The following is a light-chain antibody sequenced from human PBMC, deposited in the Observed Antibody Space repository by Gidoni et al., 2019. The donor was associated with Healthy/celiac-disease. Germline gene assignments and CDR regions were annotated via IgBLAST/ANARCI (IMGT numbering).Light chain of an antibody. J-gene: IGKJ1*01. CDR1: QSVSSSY. Sequence: EIVLTQSPGTLSLSPGERATLSCRASQSVSSSYLAWYQQKPGQAHRRRIYGASSRATGSPDRFSGSGSGTDFTLTISSLEPEDFAVYYCQQYGSSPWTFGQGTKVEIK. CDR3: QQYGSSPWT. CDR2: GAS. V-gene: IGKV3-20*01.